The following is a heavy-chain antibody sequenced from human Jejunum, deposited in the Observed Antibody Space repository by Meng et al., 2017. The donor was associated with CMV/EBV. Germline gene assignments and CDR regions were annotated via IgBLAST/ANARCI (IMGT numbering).Heavy chain of an antibody. CDR2: IAYDGGIK. J-gene: IGHJ6*02. D-gene: IGHD3-3*01. CDR1: FSSFG. V-gene: IGHV3-30*18. CDR3: AKSRGDFWSGYYHGMDV. Sequence: FSSFGMHWVRQAPGKGLEWVAFIAYDGGIKYHGDSVKGRFTISRDNSKNTLYLQMNTLRAEDTAVYYCAKSRGDFWSGYYHGMDVWGQGTTVIVSS.